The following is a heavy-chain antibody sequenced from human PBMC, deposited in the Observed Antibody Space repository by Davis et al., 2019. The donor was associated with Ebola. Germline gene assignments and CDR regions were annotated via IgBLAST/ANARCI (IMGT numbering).Heavy chain of an antibody. CDR2: INSDGSST. J-gene: IGHJ3*01. CDR1: GFTFSSYW. Sequence: GESLKISCAASGFTFSSYWMHWVRQAPEKGLVWVSRINSDGSSTSYADPVKGRFTISRDNAKNTLYLQMNSLRVEDTAVYYCASHYYYGSGRSWGQGTVVTVSS. V-gene: IGHV3-74*01. D-gene: IGHD3-22*01. CDR3: ASHYYYGSGRS.